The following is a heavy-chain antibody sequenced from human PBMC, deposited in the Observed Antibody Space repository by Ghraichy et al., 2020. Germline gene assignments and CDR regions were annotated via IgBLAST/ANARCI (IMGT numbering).Heavy chain of an antibody. CDR2: IYYSGST. D-gene: IGHD4-11*01. CDR3: AREGGPTVTDWFDP. J-gene: IGHJ5*02. CDR1: GGSISSSSYY. Sequence: SQTLSLTCTVSGGSISSSSYYWGWIRQPPGKGLEWIGSIYYSGSTYYNPSLKSRVTISVDTSKNQFSLKLSSVTAADTAVYYCAREGGPTVTDWFDPWGQGTLVTVSS. V-gene: IGHV4-39*01.